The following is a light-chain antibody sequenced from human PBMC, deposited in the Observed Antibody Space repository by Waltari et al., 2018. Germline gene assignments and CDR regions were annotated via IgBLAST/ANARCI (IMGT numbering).Light chain of an antibody. CDR1: NSNIGAGYD. CDR3: QSYDTALSGSDWV. CDR2: DTN. J-gene: IGLJ3*02. V-gene: IGLV1-40*01. Sequence: QSMLTQPPSVSGAPGQRVTISCTGRNSNIGAGYDVHWYQQLPGTAPKLLIYDTNKRPSGVPDRFSGSKSGTSASLAITGLQTEDEGDYYCQSYDTALSGSDWVFGGGTKLTVL.